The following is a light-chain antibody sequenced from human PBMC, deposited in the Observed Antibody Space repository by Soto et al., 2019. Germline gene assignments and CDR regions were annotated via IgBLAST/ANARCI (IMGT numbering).Light chain of an antibody. CDR1: QNINRY. J-gene: IGKJ5*01. CDR3: QQRSNWPIT. V-gene: IGKV3-11*01. Sequence: EIVFTHSPATFSVSPLGMATLSCRASQNINRYLSWYHQKPGQPPRLLIYDASTRATGIPARFSGSGSGTDFTLTISSLEPEDFAVYYCQQRSNWPITFGQGTDWRL. CDR2: DAS.